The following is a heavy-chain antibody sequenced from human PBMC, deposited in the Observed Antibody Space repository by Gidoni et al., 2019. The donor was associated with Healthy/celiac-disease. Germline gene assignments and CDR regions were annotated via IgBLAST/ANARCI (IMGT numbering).Heavy chain of an antibody. V-gene: IGHV3-9*01. CDR1: GFTFDDYA. CDR3: AKDEGYSSGWVGFDY. CDR2: ISWNSGSI. D-gene: IGHD6-19*01. Sequence: EVQLVESGGGLVQPGRSLRLSCAASGFTFDDYAMHWVRQAPGKGLEWGSGISWNSGSIGYADSVKGRFTISRDNAKNSLYLQMNSLRAEDTALYYCAKDEGYSSGWVGFDYWGQGTLVTVSS. J-gene: IGHJ4*02.